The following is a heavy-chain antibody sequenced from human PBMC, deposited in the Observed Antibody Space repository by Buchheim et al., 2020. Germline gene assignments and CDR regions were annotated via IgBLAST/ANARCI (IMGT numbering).Heavy chain of an antibody. CDR2: ISYDGSNK. D-gene: IGHD3-3*02. CDR1: GFTFSSYG. J-gene: IGHJ4*02. V-gene: IGHV3-30*18. Sequence: QVQLVESGGGVVQPGRSLRLSCAASGFTFSSYGMHWVRQAPGQGLEWVAVISYDGSNKYYADSVKGRFTISRDNSKNTLHLQMNSLRAEDTAVYYCAKFHFWSGYPPDYWGQGTL. CDR3: AKFHFWSGYPPDY.